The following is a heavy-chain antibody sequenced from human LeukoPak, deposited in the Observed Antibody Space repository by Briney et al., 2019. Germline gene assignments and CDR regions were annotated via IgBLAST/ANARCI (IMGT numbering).Heavy chain of an antibody. J-gene: IGHJ4*02. Sequence: GGSLRLSCVASGFTLSKYGMKWVRQAAGKGLEYVSGISKSGDITHYVDSVKGRFTISRDNSKNTLYFQMNSLRAEDTALYYCATEGFYYWGPGTLVTVSS. CDR1: GFTLSKYG. V-gene: IGHV3-23*01. CDR3: ATEGFYY. CDR2: ISKSGDIT.